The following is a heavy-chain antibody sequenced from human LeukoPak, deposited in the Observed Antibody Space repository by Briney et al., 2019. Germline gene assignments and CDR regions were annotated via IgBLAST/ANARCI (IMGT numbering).Heavy chain of an antibody. J-gene: IGHJ4*02. CDR2: ISSGGGTT. Sequence: GGSLRLSCAASGFTFSSYALSWVRQAPGKGLEWVSAISSGGGTTYYADSVKGRFTSSRDNPKTTLYLQMNTLRAEDTAVYYCARAAVDTTYFEYWGQGTLVTVSS. CDR3: ARAAVDTTYFEY. CDR1: GFTFSSYA. V-gene: IGHV3-23*01. D-gene: IGHD5-18*01.